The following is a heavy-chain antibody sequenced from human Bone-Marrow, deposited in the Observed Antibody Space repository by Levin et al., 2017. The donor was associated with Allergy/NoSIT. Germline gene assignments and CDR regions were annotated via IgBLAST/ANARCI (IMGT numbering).Heavy chain of an antibody. CDR1: GGSFSGYY. CDR2: INHSGST. J-gene: IGHJ4*02. D-gene: IGHD3-10*01. CDR3: ASRLLWFRELLVQ. Sequence: TTSETLSLTCAVYGGSFSGYYWSWIRQPPGKGLEWIGEINHSGSTNYNPSLKSRVTISVDTSKNQFSLKLSSVTAADTAVYYCASRLLWFRELLVQWGQGTLVTVSS. V-gene: IGHV4-34*01.